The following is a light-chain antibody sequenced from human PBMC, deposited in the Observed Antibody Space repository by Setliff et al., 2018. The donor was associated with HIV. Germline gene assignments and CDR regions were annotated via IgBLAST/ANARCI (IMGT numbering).Light chain of an antibody. V-gene: IGLV2-14*01. J-gene: IGLJ1*01. CDR3: SSYTSTPLYV. CDR1: SSDVGGYNY. Sequence: QSVLTQPASVSGSPGQSITISCTGTSSDVGGYNYVSWYQQHPGKAPKLMIYDVSNRPSGVSIRFSGSKSGNTASLTISGLQAEDEADYYCSSYTSTPLYVFGTGTKV. CDR2: DVS.